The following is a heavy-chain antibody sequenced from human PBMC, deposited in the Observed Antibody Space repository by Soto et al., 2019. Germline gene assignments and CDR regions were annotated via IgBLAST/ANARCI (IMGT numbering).Heavy chain of an antibody. CDR1: GFTFSSYS. Sequence: GGSLRLSCAASGFTFSSYSMNWVRQAPGKGLEWVSYISSSSSTIYYADSVKGRFTISRDNAKNSLYLQMNSLRAEDTAVYYCARRVGLRYFDYWGQGTLVTVSS. D-gene: IGHD3-9*01. V-gene: IGHV3-48*01. J-gene: IGHJ4*02. CDR3: ARRVGLRYFDY. CDR2: ISSSSSTI.